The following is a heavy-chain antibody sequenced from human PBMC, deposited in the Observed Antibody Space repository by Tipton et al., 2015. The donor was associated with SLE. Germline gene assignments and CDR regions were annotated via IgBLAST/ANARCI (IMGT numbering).Heavy chain of an antibody. V-gene: IGHV3-21*01. D-gene: IGHD2-8*02. CDR2: ISSSSSYI. J-gene: IGHJ3*02. CDR1: GYSISSGYY. CDR3: ARDLDCTGGVCYTHAFDI. Sequence: SLRLSCAVSGYSISSGYYWGWVRQAPGKGLEWVSSISSSSSYIYYADSVKGRFTISRDNAKNSLYLQMNSLRAEDTAVYYCARDLDCTGGVCYTHAFDIWGQGTMVTVSS.